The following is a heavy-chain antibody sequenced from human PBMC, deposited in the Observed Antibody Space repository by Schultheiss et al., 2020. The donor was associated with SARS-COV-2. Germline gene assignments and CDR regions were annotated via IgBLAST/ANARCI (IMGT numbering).Heavy chain of an antibody. V-gene: IGHV4-39*01. CDR1: GGSISSSSYY. J-gene: IGHJ4*02. Sequence: SETLSLTCTVSGGSISSSSYYWGWIRQPPGKGLEWIGYIYYRGSTYYNPSLKSRVTISVDTSKNQFSLKLSSVTAADTAVYYCARVGYFDYWGQGTLVTVSS. CDR3: ARVGYFDY. CDR2: IYYRGST.